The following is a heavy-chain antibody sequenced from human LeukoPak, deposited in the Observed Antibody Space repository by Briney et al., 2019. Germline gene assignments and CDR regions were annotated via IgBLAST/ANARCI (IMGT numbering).Heavy chain of an antibody. CDR2: IYYSGRT. CDR1: GGSISSYY. V-gene: IGHV4-59*01. J-gene: IGHJ4*02. Sequence: SETLSLTCTVSGGSISSYYWSWIRQPPGKGLEWIGYIYYSGRTNYNPSLKSRVTISVDTSKNQFSLKLSSVTAADTAVYYCARNYYDSSGFDYWGQGTLVTVSS. CDR3: ARNYYDSSGFDY. D-gene: IGHD3-22*01.